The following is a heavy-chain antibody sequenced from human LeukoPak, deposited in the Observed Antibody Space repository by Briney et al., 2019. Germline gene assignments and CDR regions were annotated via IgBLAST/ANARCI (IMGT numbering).Heavy chain of an antibody. V-gene: IGHV3-21*01. Sequence: GGSLRLSCAASGFTFSSYSMNWVRQAPGKWLEWVSSISSSSSYIYYADSVKGRFTISRDNAKNSLYLQMNSRRAEDTAVYYCARDTGDSSGLDAFDIWGQGTMVTVSS. CDR3: ARDTGDSSGLDAFDI. D-gene: IGHD3-22*01. CDR1: GFTFSSYS. J-gene: IGHJ3*02. CDR2: ISSSSSYI.